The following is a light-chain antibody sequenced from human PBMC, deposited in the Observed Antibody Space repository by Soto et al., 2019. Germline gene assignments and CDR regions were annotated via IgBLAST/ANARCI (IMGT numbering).Light chain of an antibody. J-gene: IGKJ3*01. V-gene: IGKV3-20*01. CDR2: NAS. CDR3: HQHATSPLT. CDR1: QSVGNNY. Sequence: EIVLTQSPGTLSLSPGERATLSCRASQSVGNNYLSWYQRKPGQAPRLLIYNASNRAAGIPDRFSGSGSGSDYSLTISRLEPEDVAVYFCHQHATSPLTFGPGTKVIVK.